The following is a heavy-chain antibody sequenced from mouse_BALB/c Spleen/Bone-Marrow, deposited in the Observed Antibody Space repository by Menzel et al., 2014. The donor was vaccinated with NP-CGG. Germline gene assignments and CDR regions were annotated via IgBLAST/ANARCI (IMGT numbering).Heavy chain of an antibody. CDR1: GYAFTNYW. Sequence: VQLVESGAELVRPGTSVKVSCKASGYAFTNYWIEWVKQRPGQGLEWIGVINPGSGGVNYNEKFKGKATLTADKSSSTAYIQLSSLTSDVSAVYFCSREITRYAVDYWGQGTSVTVSS. CDR2: INPGSGGV. CDR3: SREITRYAVDY. V-gene: IGHV1-54*01. J-gene: IGHJ4*01. D-gene: IGHD2-4*01.